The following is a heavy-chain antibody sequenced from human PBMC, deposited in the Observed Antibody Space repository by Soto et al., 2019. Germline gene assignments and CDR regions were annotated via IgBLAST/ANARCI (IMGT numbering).Heavy chain of an antibody. V-gene: IGHV3-48*03. J-gene: IGHJ4*02. CDR1: GFTFSSYD. Sequence: PGGSLRLSCVASGFTFSSYDMNWVRQAPGKGPEWVSHISGSGSTIYYADSVRGRFTISRDNAKNSLYLQMNSLRAEDRASDYCARGYTGGWARGGYFDYWGQGTLVTVSS. CDR2: ISGSGSTI. CDR3: ARGYTGGWARGGYFDY. D-gene: IGHD6-19*01.